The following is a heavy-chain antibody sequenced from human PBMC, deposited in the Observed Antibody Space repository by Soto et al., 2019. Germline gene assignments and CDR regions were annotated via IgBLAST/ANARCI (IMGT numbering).Heavy chain of an antibody. CDR1: GGSFSGYY. V-gene: IGHV4-34*01. Sequence: QVQLQQWGAGLLKPSETLSLTCAVYGGSFSGYYWSWIRQPPGKGLEWIGEINHSGSTNYNPSLKSRVTISVDTSKNQFSLKLSSVTAADTAVYYCARGPLGDLLTWGQGTLVTVSS. J-gene: IGHJ4*02. CDR3: ARGPLGDLLT. D-gene: IGHD2-21*02. CDR2: INHSGST.